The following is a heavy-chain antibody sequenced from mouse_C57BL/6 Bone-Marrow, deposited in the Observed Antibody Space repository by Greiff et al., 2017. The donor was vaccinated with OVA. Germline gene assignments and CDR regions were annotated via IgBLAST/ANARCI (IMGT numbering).Heavy chain of an antibody. J-gene: IGHJ2*01. CDR3: ARFTMVTGLYFDY. V-gene: IGHV8-8*01. CDR1: GFSLSTFGMG. CDR2: IWWDDDK. D-gene: IGHD2-2*01. Sequence: QVQLQQSGPGILQPSQTLSLTCSFSGFSLSTFGMGVGWIRQPSGKGLEWLAHIWWDDDKYYNPALKSRLTISKDTSKNQVFLKIANVDTADTATYYCARFTMVTGLYFDYWGQGTTLTVSS.